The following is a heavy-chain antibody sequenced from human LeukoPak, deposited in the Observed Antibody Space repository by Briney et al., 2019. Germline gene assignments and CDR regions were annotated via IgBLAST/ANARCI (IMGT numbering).Heavy chain of an antibody. CDR3: AREGYYSGMDV. V-gene: IGHV3-21*01. Sequence: GGSLRISCAASGFAVSTNYLSWVRQAPGKGLEWVSFIGSSISYISYADSVKGRFTISRVNAKNSLYLQMNSLRAEDTAVYYCAREGYYSGMDVWGQGTTVTVSS. CDR1: GFAVSTNY. CDR2: IGSSISYI. J-gene: IGHJ6*02.